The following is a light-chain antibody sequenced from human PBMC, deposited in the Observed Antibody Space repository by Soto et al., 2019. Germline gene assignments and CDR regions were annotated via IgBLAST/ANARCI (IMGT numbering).Light chain of an antibody. CDR3: QQYGSSPLT. CDR2: GAS. CDR1: QSVDSNY. V-gene: IGKV3-20*01. Sequence: EIVLTQSPGTLSLSPGEEATLSCRASQSVDSNYLAWYQQKPGQTPRLIIYGASGRADGIPHRFSGSGSGTDFTLTISRLEPEDFAVYYCQQYGSSPLTFGGGTKVDIK. J-gene: IGKJ4*01.